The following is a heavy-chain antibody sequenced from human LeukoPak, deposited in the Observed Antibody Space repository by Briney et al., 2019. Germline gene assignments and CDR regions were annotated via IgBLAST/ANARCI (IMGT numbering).Heavy chain of an antibody. Sequence: PGRSQRLSCAASGFTFSSYAMSWVRQAPGKGPEWVSTISIDGGRTYYADSVKGRFTVSRDTSKNTLYLQMNSLRAEDTAVYYCARKGIGSSRYQNMDVWGKGTTVTVSS. V-gene: IGHV3-23*01. CDR1: GFTFSSYA. CDR3: ARKGIGSSRYQNMDV. J-gene: IGHJ6*03. CDR2: ISIDGGRT. D-gene: IGHD6-25*01.